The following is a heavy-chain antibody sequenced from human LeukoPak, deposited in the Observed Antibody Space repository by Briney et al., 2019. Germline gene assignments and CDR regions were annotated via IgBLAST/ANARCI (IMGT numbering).Heavy chain of an antibody. J-gene: IGHJ4*02. D-gene: IGHD1-1*01. Sequence: GRSLRLSCAASGFTFSRYAMHWVRQAPGKGLEWVALMSYDGSSKYYADSVKGRFTISRDNSKNTLYLQMNSLRAEDTAVYYCARDLVTLDGFFDYWGQGTLVTVSS. CDR3: ARDLVTLDGFFDY. V-gene: IGHV3-30-3*01. CDR2: MSYDGSSK. CDR1: GFTFSRYA.